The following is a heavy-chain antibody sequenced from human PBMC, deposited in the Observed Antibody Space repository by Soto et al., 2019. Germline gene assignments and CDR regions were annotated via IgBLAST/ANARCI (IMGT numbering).Heavy chain of an antibody. CDR1: GGSFSGYY. Sequence: SETLSLTCAVYGGSFSGYYWSWVRQTPGKGLEWIAEITHTGDTNYNPSLKSRVTISVDTPKNQFSLKLTSVTAADTGVYYCARGGGSYSRAFDYWGQGTLFTVSS. CDR3: ARGGGSYSRAFDY. J-gene: IGHJ4*02. V-gene: IGHV4-34*01. D-gene: IGHD1-26*01. CDR2: ITHTGDT.